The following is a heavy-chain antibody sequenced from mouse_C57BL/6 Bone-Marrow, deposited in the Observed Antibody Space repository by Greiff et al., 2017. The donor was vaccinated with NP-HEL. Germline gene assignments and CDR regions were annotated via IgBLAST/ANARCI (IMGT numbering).Heavy chain of an antibody. D-gene: IGHD2-5*01. J-gene: IGHJ1*03. V-gene: IGHV1-19*01. CDR1: GYTFTDYY. Sequence: EVQLQQSGPVLVKPGASVKMSCKASGYTFTDYYMNWVKQSHGKSLEWIGVINPYNGGTSYNQKFKGKATLTVDKSSSTAYMELNSLTSEDSAVYYCARDYSNSYFDVWGTGTTVTVSS. CDR2: INPYNGGT. CDR3: ARDYSNSYFDV.